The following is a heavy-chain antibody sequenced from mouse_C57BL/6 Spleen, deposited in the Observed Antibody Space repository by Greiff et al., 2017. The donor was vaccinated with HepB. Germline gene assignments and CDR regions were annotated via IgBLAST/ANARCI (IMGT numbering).Heavy chain of an antibody. J-gene: IGHJ4*01. Sequence: VQLVESGPGLVQPSQSLSITCTVSGFSLTSYGVHWVRQSPGKGLEWLGVIWRGGSTDYNAAFMSRLSITKDNSKSQVFFKMNSLQADDTAIYYCAKNGYGNYDYYAMDYWGQGTSVTVSS. D-gene: IGHD2-1*01. V-gene: IGHV2-5*01. CDR2: IWRGGST. CDR3: AKNGYGNYDYYAMDY. CDR1: GFSLTSYG.